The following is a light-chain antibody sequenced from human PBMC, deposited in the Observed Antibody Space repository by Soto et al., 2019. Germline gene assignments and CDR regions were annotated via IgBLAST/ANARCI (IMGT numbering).Light chain of an antibody. J-gene: IGKJ4*01. CDR1: QSALYSSNDKNY. Sequence: DIVMTQSPDSLAVSLGERATINCKSSQSALYSSNDKNYLAWYQQKPGQPPKLLIYWASTRESGVPDRFSGSGSGTDFTLTISSLQAEDVAVYYCQHYYSTPLTFGGGTKVEI. CDR3: QHYYSTPLT. CDR2: WAS. V-gene: IGKV4-1*01.